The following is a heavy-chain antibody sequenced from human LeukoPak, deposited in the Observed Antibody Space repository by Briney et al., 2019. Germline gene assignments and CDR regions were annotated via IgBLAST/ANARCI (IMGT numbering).Heavy chain of an antibody. D-gene: IGHD5-18*01. CDR2: INAKDGAT. CDR3: ARDLVTPMGDRALDY. Sequence: ASVKVSCKASGYTFINYYILWLRQGPGQGLEWVGWINAKDGATKYAQKFQGRVTMTRDTSINTIYMGLSSLRSDDTAVYYCARDLVTPMGDRALDYWGQGTLVTVSS. J-gene: IGHJ4*02. V-gene: IGHV1-2*02. CDR1: GYTFINYY.